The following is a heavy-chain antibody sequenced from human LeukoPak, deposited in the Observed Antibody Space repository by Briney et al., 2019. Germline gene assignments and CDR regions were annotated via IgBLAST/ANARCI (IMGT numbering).Heavy chain of an antibody. Sequence: SVKVSCKASGGTFSSYAISWVRQAPGQGLEWMGRIIPIFGTANYAQKFQGRVTITTDESTSTAYMELSSLRSEDTAVYYCASGAVTEIPWYFDPWGRGTLVTVSS. CDR3: ASGAVTEIPWYFDP. V-gene: IGHV1-69*05. J-gene: IGHJ2*01. D-gene: IGHD4-17*01. CDR1: GGTFSSYA. CDR2: IIPIFGTA.